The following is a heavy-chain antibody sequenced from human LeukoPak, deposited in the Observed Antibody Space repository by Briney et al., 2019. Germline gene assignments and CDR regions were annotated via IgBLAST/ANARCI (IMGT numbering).Heavy chain of an antibody. V-gene: IGHV3-33*01. J-gene: IGHJ2*01. CDR3: ARDANSGRVPHWYFDL. Sequence: GGSLRLSCAASGFTFSSYGMHWVRQAPGKGLEWVAVIWYDGSNKYYADSVKGRFTISRDNSKNTLYLQTNSLRAEDTAVYYCARDANSGRVPHWYFDLWGRGTLVTVSS. CDR2: IWYDGSNK. CDR1: GFTFSSYG. D-gene: IGHD5-12*01.